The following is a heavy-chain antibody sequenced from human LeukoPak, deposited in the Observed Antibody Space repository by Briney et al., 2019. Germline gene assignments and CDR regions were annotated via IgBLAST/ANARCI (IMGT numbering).Heavy chain of an antibody. Sequence: GGSLRPSCAASGVTLRNYAMTWIRQAPGKGLQWVSVISGDGESTYYADSVRGRFTISRDNSKNTMYLQMNNLRAEDTAVYYCAKDRGCSSTGCYVFANWGQGTLVTVSS. J-gene: IGHJ4*02. CDR1: GVTLRNYA. V-gene: IGHV3-23*01. CDR2: ISGDGEST. D-gene: IGHD2-2*01. CDR3: AKDRGCSSTGCYVFAN.